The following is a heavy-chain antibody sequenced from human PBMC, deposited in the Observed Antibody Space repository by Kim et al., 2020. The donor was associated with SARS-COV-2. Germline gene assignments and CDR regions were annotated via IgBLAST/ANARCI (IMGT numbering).Heavy chain of an antibody. V-gene: IGHV3-30*18. D-gene: IGHD3-22*01. CDR1: GFTFSNYG. Sequence: GGSLRLSCVASGFTFSNYGMHWVRQAPGKGLEWVGIVSYDGRNTYYAGSVAGRFSISRDNSKNTLYLQMNSLRTEDTALYYFVKEAAFTTIVVDYYFDYWGQGTLVTVSS. J-gene: IGHJ4*02. CDR2: VSYDGRNT. CDR3: VKEAAFTTIVVDYYFDY.